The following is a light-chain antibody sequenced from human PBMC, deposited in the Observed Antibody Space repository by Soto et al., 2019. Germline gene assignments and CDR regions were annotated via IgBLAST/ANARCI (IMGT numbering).Light chain of an antibody. J-gene: IGLJ2*01. Sequence: QSALTQPASVSESPGQSITISCTGTSSDVGGYNYVSWYQQHPGKAPKLMIYEVSNRPSGVSNRFSGSKSGNTASLTISGLQAEDEAAYYCSSYTSSSVVVFGGGTKLTVL. CDR3: SSYTSSSVVV. CDR2: EVS. V-gene: IGLV2-14*01. CDR1: SSDVGGYNY.